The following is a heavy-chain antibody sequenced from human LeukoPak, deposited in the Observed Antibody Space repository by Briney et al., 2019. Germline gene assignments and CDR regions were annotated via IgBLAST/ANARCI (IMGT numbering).Heavy chain of an antibody. J-gene: IGHJ5*02. V-gene: IGHV1-2*02. CDR1: GYTFTGYY. CDR2: INPNSGGT. D-gene: IGHD6-19*01. Sequence: ASVKVSGKASGYTFTGYYMHWVRQAPGQGLEWMGWINPNSGGTNYAQKFQGRVTMTRDTSISTAYMELSRLRSDDTAVYYCARVLPWLVRNWFDPWGQGTLVTVSS. CDR3: ARVLPWLVRNWFDP.